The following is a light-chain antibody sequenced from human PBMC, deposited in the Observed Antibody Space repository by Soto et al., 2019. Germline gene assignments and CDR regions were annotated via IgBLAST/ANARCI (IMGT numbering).Light chain of an antibody. CDR3: SSYTTTSTLV. J-gene: IGLJ3*02. Sequence: QSVRTQPASVSGSLGQSITIACTGTNRDVGSYNLVSWYQQRPSEAPKLIISEVRNRPSGISYRFTGSKSGNTASLTISGLQAEDEADYYCSSYTTTSTLVFGGGTKVTVL. CDR2: EVR. V-gene: IGLV2-14*01. CDR1: NRDVGSYNL.